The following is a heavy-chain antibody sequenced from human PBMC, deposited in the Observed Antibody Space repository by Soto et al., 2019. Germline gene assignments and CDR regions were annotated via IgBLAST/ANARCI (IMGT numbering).Heavy chain of an antibody. CDR2: ISAYNGNT. CDR3: ARDPGFRSDY. D-gene: IGHD3-9*01. Sequence: VASVKVSCKASGGTFSSYAISWVRQAPGQGLEWMGWISAYNGNTNYAQKLQGRVTMTTDTSTSTAYMELRSLRSDDTAVYYCARDPGFRSDYWGQGTLVTVSS. CDR1: GGTFSSYA. V-gene: IGHV1-18*01. J-gene: IGHJ4*02.